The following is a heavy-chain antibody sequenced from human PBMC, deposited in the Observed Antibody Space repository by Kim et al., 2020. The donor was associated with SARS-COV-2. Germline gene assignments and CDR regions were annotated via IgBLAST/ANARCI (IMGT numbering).Heavy chain of an antibody. D-gene: IGHD6-19*01. CDR2: ISGSGGST. CDR1: GFTFSSYA. CDR3: AKDQIVKSSGWWGRPGYNWFDP. Sequence: GGSLRLSCAASGFTFSSYAMSWVRQAPGKGLEWVSAISGSGGSTYYADSVKGRFTISRDNSKNTLYLQMNSLRAEDTAVYYCAKDQIVKSSGWWGRPGYNWFDPWGQGTLVTVSS. V-gene: IGHV3-23*01. J-gene: IGHJ5*02.